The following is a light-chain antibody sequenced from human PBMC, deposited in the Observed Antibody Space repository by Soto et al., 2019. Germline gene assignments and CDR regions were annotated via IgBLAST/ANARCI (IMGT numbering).Light chain of an antibody. CDR2: EVI. CDR1: SSDVGAYDF. Sequence: QSLLTQPSSVSGSPGQSITTSCPGTSSDVGAYDFVSWYQQHPDKAPKLMIYEVIYRPSGVSNRFSGSKSVNTATLTISGLQAEDEGDYYCSSYTTSSTRVFGTGTKVTVL. V-gene: IGLV2-14*03. CDR3: SSYTTSSTRV. J-gene: IGLJ1*01.